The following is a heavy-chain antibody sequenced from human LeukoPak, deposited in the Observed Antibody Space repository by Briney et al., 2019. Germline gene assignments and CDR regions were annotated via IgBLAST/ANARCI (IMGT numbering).Heavy chain of an antibody. D-gene: IGHD2-15*01. CDR1: GFTVSSNY. V-gene: IGHV3-66*02. J-gene: IGHJ4*02. CDR2: IYSGGST. Sequence: GGSLRLSCAASGFTVSSNYMSWVRQAPGKGLEWVSVIYSGGSTHYADSVKGRFTISRDNSKNTLYLQMNSLRAEDTAVYYCASRCSGGSCPLDYWGQGTLVTVSS. CDR3: ASRCSGGSCPLDY.